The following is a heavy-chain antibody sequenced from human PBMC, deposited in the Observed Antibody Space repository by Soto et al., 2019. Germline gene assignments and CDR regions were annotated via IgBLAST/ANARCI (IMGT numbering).Heavy chain of an antibody. Sequence: PSETLSLTCTVSGVSISSGGYYWSWIRQHPGKGLEWIGYIYYSGSTYYNPSLKSRVTISVDTSKNQFSLKLSSVTAADTAVYYCARRIEYTNYFDYWGQGTLVTVSS. V-gene: IGHV4-31*03. CDR3: ARRIEYTNYFDY. CDR2: IYYSGST. D-gene: IGHD2-2*02. J-gene: IGHJ4*02. CDR1: GVSISSGGYY.